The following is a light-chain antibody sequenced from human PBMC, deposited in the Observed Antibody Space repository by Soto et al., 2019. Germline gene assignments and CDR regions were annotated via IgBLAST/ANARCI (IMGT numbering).Light chain of an antibody. Sequence: QSVLTQPRSVSGSPGQSVTISCTGTSSDVGGYNYVSWYQQHPGKAPKLMIYDVSKRPSGVPDRFSGSKSGNTASLTISGLQAEDEADYYCCSYAGSYTFEVFGTGTKVT. J-gene: IGLJ1*01. CDR3: CSYAGSYTFEV. CDR2: DVS. CDR1: SSDVGGYNY. V-gene: IGLV2-11*01.